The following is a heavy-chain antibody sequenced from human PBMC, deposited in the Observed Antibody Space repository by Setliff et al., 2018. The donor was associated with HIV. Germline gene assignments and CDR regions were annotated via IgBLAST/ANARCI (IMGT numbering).Heavy chain of an antibody. J-gene: IGHJ6*02. Sequence: GESLKISCKGSGYSFTTYWIGWVRQMPGKGLEWMGMIYPGDSDTRYSPSFQGQVTISADKSISTAYLQWSSLKASDTAMYYCARLLMPRGFSYGSYYYYGMDVWGQGTAVTVTS. CDR1: GYSFTTYW. CDR3: ARLLMPRGFSYGSYYYYGMDV. CDR2: IYPGDSDT. V-gene: IGHV5-51*01. D-gene: IGHD5-18*01.